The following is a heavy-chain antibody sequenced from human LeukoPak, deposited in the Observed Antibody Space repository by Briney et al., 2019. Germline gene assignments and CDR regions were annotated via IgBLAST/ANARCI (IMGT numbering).Heavy chain of an antibody. CDR1: GFTVSDNY. Sequence: GGSLRLSCAVSGFTVSDNYMSWVRQAPGKGLEWVSVIYSGGSTYYADSVKGRFTISRDNSKNTLYLQMNSLRAEDTAVYYCARDRSGEYYYYGMDVWGQGTTVTVSS. J-gene: IGHJ6*02. CDR3: ARDRSGEYYYYGMDV. V-gene: IGHV3-53*01. CDR2: IYSGGST. D-gene: IGHD3-16*01.